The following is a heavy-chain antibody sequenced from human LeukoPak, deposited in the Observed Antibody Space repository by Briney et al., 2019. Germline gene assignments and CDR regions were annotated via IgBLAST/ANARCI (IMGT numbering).Heavy chain of an antibody. CDR2: IKSKADGGTT. V-gene: IGHV3-15*01. CDR3: SYYYDSSGYVDY. Sequence: GGSLRLSCAASGFTFSNAWMNWVRQAPGKGLEWVGRIKSKADGGTTDYDAPVKGRFTISRDDSKNTLYMQMNSPKTEDTAVYYCSYYYDSSGYVDYWGQGTLVTVSS. J-gene: IGHJ4*02. CDR1: GFTFSNAW. D-gene: IGHD3-22*01.